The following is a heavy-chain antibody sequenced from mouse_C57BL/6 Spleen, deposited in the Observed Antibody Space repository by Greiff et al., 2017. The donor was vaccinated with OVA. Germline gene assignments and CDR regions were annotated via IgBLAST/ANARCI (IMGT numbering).Heavy chain of an antibody. J-gene: IGHJ4*01. Sequence: QVQLQQSGAELVRPGASVKLSCKASGYTFTDYYINWVKQRPGQGLEWIARIYPGSGNTYYNEKLKGKATLTAEKSSSTAYMQLSSLTSEDSAVYFCARGPYYYGSSYGYYAMDYWGQGTSVTVSS. CDR3: ARGPYYYGSSYGYYAMDY. V-gene: IGHV1-76*01. CDR2: IYPGSGNT. D-gene: IGHD1-1*01. CDR1: GYTFTDYY.